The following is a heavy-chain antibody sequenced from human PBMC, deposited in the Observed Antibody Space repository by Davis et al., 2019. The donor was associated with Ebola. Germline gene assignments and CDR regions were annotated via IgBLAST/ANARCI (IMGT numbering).Heavy chain of an antibody. Sequence: SVKVSCKASGGTFSSYAISWVRQAPGQGLEWMGRIIPILGIANYAQKFQGRVTITADKSTSTAYMGLSRLRSDDTAVYYCARAGLGYGGNSPFDYWGQGTLVTVSS. CDR2: IIPILGIA. J-gene: IGHJ4*02. CDR3: ARAGLGYGGNSPFDY. V-gene: IGHV1-69*04. D-gene: IGHD4-23*01. CDR1: GGTFSSYA.